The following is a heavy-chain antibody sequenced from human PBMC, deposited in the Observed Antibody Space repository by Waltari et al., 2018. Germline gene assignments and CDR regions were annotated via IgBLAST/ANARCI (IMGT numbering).Heavy chain of an antibody. CDR1: GFTFSDYS. Sequence: EVQLVESGGGLVNPGGSLRLSCAASGFTFSDYSMTWVRQAPGKGLEWGSSISSADYSLDADSMKGRFIISRDNAKNSLYLQMNGLSGEDTAVYYCARVIVYSDSPVCDFWGQGTLVIVSS. CDR2: ISSADYS. V-gene: IGHV3-21*01. D-gene: IGHD2-21*01. J-gene: IGHJ4*01. CDR3: ARVIVYSDSPVCDF.